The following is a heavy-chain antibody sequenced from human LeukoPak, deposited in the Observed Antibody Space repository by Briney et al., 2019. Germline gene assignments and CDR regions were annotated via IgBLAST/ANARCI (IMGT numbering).Heavy chain of an antibody. CDR2: IHRGGST. Sequence: GSLRLSCAASGFTFKKYWMNWVRQVPGKGLEWIGEIHRGGSTNYNPSLKSRVTISVDKSKNQFSVMLTPVTAADTAVYYCARNGYYSADYWGQGTLVTVSS. J-gene: IGHJ4*02. CDR3: ARNGYYSADY. CDR1: GFTFKKYW. V-gene: IGHV4-4*02. D-gene: IGHD4-17*01.